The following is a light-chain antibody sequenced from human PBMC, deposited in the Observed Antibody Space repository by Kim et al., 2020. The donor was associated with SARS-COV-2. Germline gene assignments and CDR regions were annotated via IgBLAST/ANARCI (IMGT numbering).Light chain of an antibody. Sequence: SVGERVTIACRASQSIGTRLNWYQQRPGKAPKLLIYAASSLQSGFPSRFSGSGSGTDFTLTISSLQPEDFATYYCQQSHSTPWLTFGGGTKVDIK. V-gene: IGKV1-39*01. CDR1: QSIGTR. J-gene: IGKJ4*01. CDR2: AAS. CDR3: QQSHSTPWLT.